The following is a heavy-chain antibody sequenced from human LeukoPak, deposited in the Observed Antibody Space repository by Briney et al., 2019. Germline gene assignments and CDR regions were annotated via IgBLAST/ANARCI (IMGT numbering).Heavy chain of an antibody. D-gene: IGHD6-19*01. J-gene: IGHJ4*02. CDR1: GFTFSSYG. V-gene: IGHV3-30*18. Sequence: GRSLRLSCAASGFTFSSYGMHWVRQAPGKGLEWVAVISYDGSNKYYADSVKGRFTISRDNSKNTLYLQMNSLRAEDTAVYYCAKAPVAGIYFDYWGQGTLVTVSS. CDR3: AKAPVAGIYFDY. CDR2: ISYDGSNK.